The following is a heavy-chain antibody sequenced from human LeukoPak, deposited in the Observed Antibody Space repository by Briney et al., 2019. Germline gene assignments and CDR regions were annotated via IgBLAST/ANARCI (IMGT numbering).Heavy chain of an antibody. Sequence: GGSLRLSCAASGFTSSSYAMSWVRQAPGKGLGWVSGISGSGGSTFYADSLKGRFTISRDISKNTLYLQMNSLRAEDTAVYYCARAMTSWGQGTLVTVSS. CDR2: ISGSGGST. D-gene: IGHD4-11*01. CDR3: ARAMTS. CDR1: GFTSSSYA. V-gene: IGHV3-23*01. J-gene: IGHJ4*02.